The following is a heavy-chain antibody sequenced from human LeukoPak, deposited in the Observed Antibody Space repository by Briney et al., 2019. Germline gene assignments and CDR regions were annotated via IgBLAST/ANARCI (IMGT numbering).Heavy chain of an antibody. CDR3: ARGGRTSGGFDY. J-gene: IGHJ4*02. V-gene: IGHV3-23*01. CDR1: GFTFSSSP. CDR2: INTAGEIT. D-gene: IGHD1-14*01. Sequence: GGSLRLSCVASGFTFSSSPMSWVRQAPGKGLEWVSGINTAGEITYYADSVKGRFTISRDNSKKTLYLQMNSLRDDDTAVYYCARGGRTSGGFDYWGQGTLVTVSS.